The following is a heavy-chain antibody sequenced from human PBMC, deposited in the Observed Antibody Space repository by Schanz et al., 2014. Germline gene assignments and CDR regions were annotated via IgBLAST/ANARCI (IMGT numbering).Heavy chain of an antibody. CDR2: LSGSSSDR. V-gene: IGHV3-11*06. D-gene: IGHD3-3*02. CDR1: GFIFSDYY. J-gene: IGHJ2*01. Sequence: QVQLVESGGGLVKPGGSLRLSCAASGFIFSDYYMSWIRQAPGKGLEWVSYLSGSSSDRNLADSVKGRFTISRDNAKSSLLLQMNSLRVEDTAIYYCARLPFSGSLGPDCYFDFWGRGTLVTVSS. CDR3: ARLPFSGSLGPDCYFDF.